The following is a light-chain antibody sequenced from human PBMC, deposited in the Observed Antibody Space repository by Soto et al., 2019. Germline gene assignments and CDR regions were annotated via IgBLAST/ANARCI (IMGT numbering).Light chain of an antibody. J-gene: IGKJ1*01. V-gene: IGKV3-15*01. CDR3: QQYSSWPLA. Sequence: EIVMTQSPATLSVSPGERASLSCRASQSVSSNLAWYQQKPGQAPRLLIYDASTRATGIPARFSGSGSGTEFTLTISSLRSEDFAVYYCQQYSSWPLAFGQGTKVEI. CDR2: DAS. CDR1: QSVSSN.